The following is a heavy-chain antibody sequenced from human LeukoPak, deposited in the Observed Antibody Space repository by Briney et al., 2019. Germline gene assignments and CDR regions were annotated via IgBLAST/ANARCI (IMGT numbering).Heavy chain of an antibody. V-gene: IGHV3-66*01. CDR2: IYSGGNT. CDR1: GFTFSSYA. Sequence: GGSLRLSCAASGFTFSSYAMSWVRQAPGKGLECVSVIYSGGNTYYTDSVKGRFTVSRDNSKNTLYLQMNSLRAEDTAVYYCARVATNELDYWGQGTLVTVSS. J-gene: IGHJ4*02. D-gene: IGHD5-12*01. CDR3: ARVATNELDY.